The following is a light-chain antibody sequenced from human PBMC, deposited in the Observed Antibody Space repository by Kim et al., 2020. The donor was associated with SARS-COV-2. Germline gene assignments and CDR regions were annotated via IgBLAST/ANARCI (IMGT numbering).Light chain of an antibody. CDR3: QQRSNS. Sequence: TLSVSPGERATLSCRASQSVSSYLAWYQQKPGQAPRLLIYDASNRATGIPARFSGSGSGTDFTLTISSLEPEDFAVYYCQQRSNSFGQGTRLEIK. CDR1: QSVSSY. V-gene: IGKV3-11*01. CDR2: DAS. J-gene: IGKJ5*01.